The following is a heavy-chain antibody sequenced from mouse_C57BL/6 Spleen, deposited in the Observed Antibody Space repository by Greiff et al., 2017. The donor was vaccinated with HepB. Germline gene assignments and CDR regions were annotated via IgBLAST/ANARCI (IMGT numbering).Heavy chain of an antibody. CDR2: IHPNSGST. J-gene: IGHJ4*01. CDR1: GYTFTSYW. V-gene: IGHV1-64*01. D-gene: IGHD1-1*01. Sequence: QVQLQQPGAELVKPGASVKLSCKASGYTFTSYWMHWVKQRPGQGLEWIGMIHPNSGSTNYNEKFKSKATLTVDKSASTAYMQLSSLTSEDSAVYYGAREGYYGSSYVGYAMDYWGQGTSVTVSS. CDR3: AREGYYGSSYVGYAMDY.